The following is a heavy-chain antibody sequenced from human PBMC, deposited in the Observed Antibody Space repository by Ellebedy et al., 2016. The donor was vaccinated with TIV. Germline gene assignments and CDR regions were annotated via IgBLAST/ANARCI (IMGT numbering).Heavy chain of an antibody. V-gene: IGHV3-15*07. CDR1: GFTFNNAW. J-gene: IGHJ4*02. CDR2: IKSKTDGGTI. CDR3: TTYYYDILTGYRSDFDY. D-gene: IGHD3-9*01. Sequence: GGSLRLSCAASGFTFNNAWMNWVRQAPRKGLEWVGRIKSKTDGGTIDYAAPVKGRFTISRDASKNTLYLQMNSLKTEDTAVYYCTTYYYDILTGYRSDFDYWGQGTLVTVSS.